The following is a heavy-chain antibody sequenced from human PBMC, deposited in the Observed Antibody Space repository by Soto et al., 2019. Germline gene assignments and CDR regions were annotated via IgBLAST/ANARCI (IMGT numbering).Heavy chain of an antibody. Sequence: WGTRALPGTVSGGSLSRNYWSWIRQLPGKGLEWSGSFSDSGSTYNNPSLKSRVTISVDPSKNQFSLNLCSVTAPATALYYCVCDRSSHPQGSQGYPSRRTPDP. CDR2: FSDSGST. J-gene: IGHJ5*02. CDR3: VCDRSSHPQGSQGYPSRRTPDP. CDR1: GGSLSRNY. V-gene: IGHV4-59*13. D-gene: IGHD6-13*01.